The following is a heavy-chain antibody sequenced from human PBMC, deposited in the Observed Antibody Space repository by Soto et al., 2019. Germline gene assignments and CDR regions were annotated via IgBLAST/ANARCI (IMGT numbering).Heavy chain of an antibody. CDR1: GYTFNRYA. J-gene: IGHJ5*02. CDR2: ITGDTLEA. Sequence: QVQLVQSGAEVRKPGASVTVSCKASGYTFNRYAISWLRQAPGQGPEWMGWITGDTLEASYARKFQRRVTLTRNTSTSTVVIELSRLRDDDAAVYYSARDRPTDHWGQGTLVTVSS. V-gene: IGHV1-18*01. CDR3: ARDRPTDH.